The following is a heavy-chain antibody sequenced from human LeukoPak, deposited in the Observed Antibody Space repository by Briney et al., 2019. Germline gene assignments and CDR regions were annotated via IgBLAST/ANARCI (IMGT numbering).Heavy chain of an antibody. D-gene: IGHD6-19*01. J-gene: IGHJ4*02. CDR3: ARERGAGPFDY. CDR1: GGCLSSYY. CDR2: IYYSVST. V-gene: IGHV4-59*01. Sequence: PSQTLSLTRTVSGGCLSSYYWSWIRQPPGEGLEWIGYIYYSVSTNYNPSLKSRVTISVDTSKNQFSLKLSSVTAAETAVYYCARERGAGPFDYWGQGTLVTGSP.